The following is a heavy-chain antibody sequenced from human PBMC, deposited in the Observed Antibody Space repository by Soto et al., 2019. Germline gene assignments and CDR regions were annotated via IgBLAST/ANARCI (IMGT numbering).Heavy chain of an antibody. J-gene: IGHJ4*02. CDR3: ARSRDCSSTICFTLGDYFDS. Sequence: QVQLQESGPRLVKPSQTLSLTCTVSGDSISSGDYYWSWIRQPPGKGLEWIGHIYYRGTTDYNPALKSLVTISVDTSKNQFSLKLSSVTAADTAVYHCARSRDCSSTICFTLGDYFDSWGQGTLVTVSS. CDR2: IYYRGTT. D-gene: IGHD2-2*01. V-gene: IGHV4-30-4*01. CDR1: GDSISSGDYY.